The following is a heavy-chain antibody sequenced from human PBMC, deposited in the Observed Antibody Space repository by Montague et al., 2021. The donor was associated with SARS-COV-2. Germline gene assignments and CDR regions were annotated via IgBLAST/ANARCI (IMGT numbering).Heavy chain of an antibody. CDR1: GDSITGSDNW. CDR3: VANGNYSLDF. Sequence: SETLSLTCVVSGDSITGSDNWWSWVRQPPGKGLEWIGEIYHTGSTNFNPSLTSRVTISIDESKNQFSLKLRSVTAADTAIYYCVANGNYSLDFWGQGTLVTVSS. J-gene: IGHJ4*02. D-gene: IGHD4-11*01. V-gene: IGHV4-4*02. CDR2: IYHTGST.